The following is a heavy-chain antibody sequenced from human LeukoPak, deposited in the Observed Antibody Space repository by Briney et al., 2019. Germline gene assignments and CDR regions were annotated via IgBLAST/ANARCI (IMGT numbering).Heavy chain of an antibody. V-gene: IGHV1-2*02. CDR3: SRSSAAAGAVGY. CDR1: GYSFTGHY. Sequence: ASVKVSCKASGYSFTGHYIHWVRQAPGQGLEWMGCINPNTGGTNYAQKFQGRVTMTSDTPTTTAYMGLSSLSSDDTAVYFCSRSSAAAGAVGYWGQGTQVTVSS. D-gene: IGHD6-13*01. J-gene: IGHJ4*02. CDR2: INPNTGGT.